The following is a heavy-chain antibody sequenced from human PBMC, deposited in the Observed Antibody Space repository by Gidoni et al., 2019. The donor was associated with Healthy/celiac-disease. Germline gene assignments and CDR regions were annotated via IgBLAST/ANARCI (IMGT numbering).Heavy chain of an antibody. CDR1: GDSVSNPDYY. D-gene: IGHD6-13*01. J-gene: IGHJ4*02. V-gene: IGHV4-39*07. CDR3: ARDIRYSSSWSHFDF. CDR2: VYYRGTT. Sequence: QLQLQESGPRLVKPSETLSLSCTVSGDSVSNPDYYWGWGRLPPGKGLEWIGTVYYRGTTYYNPSLESRVTILVHTSLNQFSLRLSSVTAADTAIYYCARDIRYSSSWSHFDFWGQGTLATVSP.